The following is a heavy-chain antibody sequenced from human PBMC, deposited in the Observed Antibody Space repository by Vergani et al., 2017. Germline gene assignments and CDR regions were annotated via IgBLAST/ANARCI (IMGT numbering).Heavy chain of an antibody. V-gene: IGHV7-4-1*02. D-gene: IGHD5-12*01. CDR3: ARDQTGFFDIVATLDY. CDR2: INTNTGNP. Sequence: QVQLVQSGSELKKPGASVKVSCEASGYTFTDYAMNWVRQAPGQGLEWMGWINTNTGNPTYAQGFTGRFVFSLDTSVSTAYLQISSLKAEDTAVYYCARDQTGFFDIVATLDYWGQGTLVTVSS. J-gene: IGHJ4*02. CDR1: GYTFTDYA.